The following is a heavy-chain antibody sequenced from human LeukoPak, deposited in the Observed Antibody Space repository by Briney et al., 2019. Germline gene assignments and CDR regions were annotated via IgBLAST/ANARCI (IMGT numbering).Heavy chain of an antibody. CDR2: ISYDGSNK. Sequence: GGSLRLSCAASGFTFSSYAMHWVRQAPGKGLEWVAVISYDGSNKYYADSVKGRFTISRDNSKNTLYLQVNSLRAEDTAVYYCARREYNNGYVFGGPGTLATVSS. J-gene: IGHJ4*02. V-gene: IGHV3-30-3*01. CDR1: GFTFSSYA. D-gene: IGHD5-18*01. CDR3: ARREYNNGYVF.